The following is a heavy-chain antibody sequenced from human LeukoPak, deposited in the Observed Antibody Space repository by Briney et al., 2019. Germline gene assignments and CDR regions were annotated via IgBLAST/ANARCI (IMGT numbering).Heavy chain of an antibody. CDR2: ISPTGST. Sequence: PSETLSLTCTVSRGSISPHYWSWIRQPAGKGLDWIGRISPTGSTNYNPSLNSRVTMSVDSSKNQVSLTLNSVTAADTAAYYCAREVEMATQFDYWGQGTLVTVSS. D-gene: IGHD5-24*01. V-gene: IGHV4-4*07. CDR1: RGSISPHY. CDR3: AREVEMATQFDY. J-gene: IGHJ4*02.